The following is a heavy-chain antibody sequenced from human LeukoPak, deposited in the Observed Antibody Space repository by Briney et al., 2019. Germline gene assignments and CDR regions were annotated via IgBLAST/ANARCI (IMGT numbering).Heavy chain of an antibody. V-gene: IGHV4-31*03. J-gene: IGHJ4*02. Sequence: SSDTLSLTCTLSGGSISSGTYYWSWIRQHPGKGLEWIGHIYYSGSTYFSPSLKSRVAISLDTSKSQLSLMLSSVTAADTAVYYCARQGGGYVWGQGTLVTVSS. CDR1: GGSISSGTYY. CDR2: IYYSGST. D-gene: IGHD5-12*01. CDR3: ARQGGGYV.